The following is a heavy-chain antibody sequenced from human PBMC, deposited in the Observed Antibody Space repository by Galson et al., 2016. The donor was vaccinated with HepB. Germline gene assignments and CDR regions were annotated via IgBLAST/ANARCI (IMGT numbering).Heavy chain of an antibody. CDR1: GYTFTNYF. D-gene: IGHD6-19*01. CDR2: INPSGGST. CDR3: AREPWSRLEDNSGWSGGADC. Sequence: SVKVSCKASGYTFTNYFTHWVRQAPGQGLEWMGLINPSGGSTSYAPTFRGRVTMTWDTSTSTLYMELRSLRSEDTAVYYCAREPWSRLEDNSGWSGGADCWGQGTLVTVSS. V-gene: IGHV1-46*01. J-gene: IGHJ4*02.